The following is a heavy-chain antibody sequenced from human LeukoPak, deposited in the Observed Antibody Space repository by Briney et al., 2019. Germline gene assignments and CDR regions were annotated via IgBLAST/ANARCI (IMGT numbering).Heavy chain of an antibody. CDR2: IKSKTDGGTT. D-gene: IGHD1-26*01. CDR3: VTAESGNFAPL. V-gene: IGHV3-15*01. CDR1: GFTFSSCA. J-gene: IGHJ4*02. Sequence: GGSLRLSCAASGFTFSSCAMSWVRQAPGKGLEWVGRIKSKTDGGTTDYAAPVKGRFTISRDDSKNTLYLQMNSLKTEDTAMYYCVTAESGNFAPLWGQGTLVTVSS.